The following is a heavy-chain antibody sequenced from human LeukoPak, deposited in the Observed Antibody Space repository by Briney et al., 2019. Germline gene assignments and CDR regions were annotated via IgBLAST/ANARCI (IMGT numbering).Heavy chain of an antibody. Sequence: PGGSLRLSCAASGFTFSSYGMHWVRQAPGKGLEWVAVISYDGSNKYYADSVKGRFTISRDNSKNTLYLQMGSLRAEDMAVYYCARGGVAAAGTALDYWGQGTLVTVSS. D-gene: IGHD6-13*01. J-gene: IGHJ4*02. CDR1: GFTFSSYG. CDR2: ISYDGSNK. CDR3: ARGGVAAAGTALDY. V-gene: IGHV3-30*03.